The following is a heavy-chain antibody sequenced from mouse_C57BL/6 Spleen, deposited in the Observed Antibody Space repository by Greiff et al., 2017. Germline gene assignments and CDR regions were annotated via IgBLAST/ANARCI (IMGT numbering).Heavy chain of an antibody. J-gene: IGHJ1*03. V-gene: IGHV1-52*01. Sequence: QVQLQQPGAELVRPGSSVKLSCKASGYTFTSYWMHWVKQRPIQGLEWIGNIDPSDSETQSTQKFKDKATLTVDKSSSTAYMQLSSLTSEDSAVYYCARLLLRYFEVWGTGTTVTVSS. CDR1: GYTFTSYW. CDR3: ARLLLRYFEV. CDR2: IDPSDSET.